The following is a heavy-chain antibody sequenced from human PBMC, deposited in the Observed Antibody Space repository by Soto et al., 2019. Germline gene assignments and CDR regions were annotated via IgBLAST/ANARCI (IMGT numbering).Heavy chain of an antibody. CDR2: ISYDGSNK. D-gene: IGHD3-22*01. V-gene: IGHV3-30*18. CDR1: GFPFSSYG. CDR3: AKDPGSAYYYDSSGYYTSWYYYGMDV. J-gene: IGHJ6*02. Sequence: LRLSCAASGFPFSSYGLHWVRQAPGKGLEWVAVISYDGSNKYYADSVKGRFTISRDNSKNTLYLQMNSLRAEDTAVYYCAKDPGSAYYYDSSGYYTSWYYYGMDVWGQGTTVTVSS.